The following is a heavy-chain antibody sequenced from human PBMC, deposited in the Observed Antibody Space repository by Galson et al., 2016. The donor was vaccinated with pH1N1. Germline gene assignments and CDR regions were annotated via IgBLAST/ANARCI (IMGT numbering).Heavy chain of an antibody. D-gene: IGHD1-1*01. V-gene: IGHV3-74*01. CDR3: ARARLFTTGDPTGYFDY. CDR2: INSDGSST. Sequence: SLRLSCAASGFSFSSYWMRWVRQVPGKGLVWVSRINSDGSSTSYADSVKGRFTISRDNAKNTLYLQMDSLRAEDTAVYFCARARLFTTGDPTGYFDYWGQGTLVTASS. J-gene: IGHJ4*02. CDR1: GFSFSSYW.